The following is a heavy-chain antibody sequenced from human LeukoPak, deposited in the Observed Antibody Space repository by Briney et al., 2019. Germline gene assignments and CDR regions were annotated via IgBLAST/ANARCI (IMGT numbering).Heavy chain of an antibody. CDR2: ISPYNGNT. CDR3: AREHQHDYGDHYYYYYMDV. CDR1: GYTFTTDG. V-gene: IGHV1-18*01. D-gene: IGHD4-17*01. J-gene: IGHJ6*03. Sequence: GASVKVSCKASGYTFTTDGITWVRQAPGQGLEWMGWISPYNGNTKYAQKLQGRVTMTTDTSTSTAYMELRSLRSDDTAVYYCAREHQHDYGDHYYYYYMDVWGKGTTVTVSS.